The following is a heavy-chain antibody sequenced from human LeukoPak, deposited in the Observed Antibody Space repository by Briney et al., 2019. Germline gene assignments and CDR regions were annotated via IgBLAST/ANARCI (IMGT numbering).Heavy chain of an antibody. V-gene: IGHV3-9*01. J-gene: IGHJ6*02. Sequence: GGSLRLSCAASGFTFDDYAMHWVRQAPGKGLEWVSGISWNSGSIGYADSVKGRFAISRDNAKNSLYLQMNSLRAEDTALYYCAKARALYYYYYGMDVWGQGTTVTVSS. CDR2: ISWNSGSI. CDR3: AKARALYYYYYGMDV. CDR1: GFTFDDYA.